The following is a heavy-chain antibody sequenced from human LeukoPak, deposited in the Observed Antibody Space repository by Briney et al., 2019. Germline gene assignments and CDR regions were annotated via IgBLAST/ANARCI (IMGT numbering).Heavy chain of an antibody. CDR2: IYYSGST. J-gene: IGHJ2*01. D-gene: IGHD1-7*01. Sequence: SGTLSLTCTVSGGSIIGGAYYWSWIRQHPGKRLEWIGFIYYSGSTYYNPSLKSRVTISVDTSKNQFSLKLSSVTAADTAVYFCTRWNWASRFFDLWGRGTLVTVSS. V-gene: IGHV4-31*03. CDR1: GGSIIGGAYY. CDR3: TRWNWASRFFDL.